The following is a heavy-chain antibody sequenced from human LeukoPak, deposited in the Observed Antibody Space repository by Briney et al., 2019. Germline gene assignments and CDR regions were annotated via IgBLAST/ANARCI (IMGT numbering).Heavy chain of an antibody. Sequence: GGSLRLSCAASGFTFSSYSMNWVRQAPGKGLEWVSSISSSSSYIYYADSVKGRFTISRDNAKNSLYLQMNSLRAEDTAVYYCARDYSSSSWYNDYWGQGTLVTVSS. CDR2: ISSSSSYI. D-gene: IGHD6-13*01. CDR1: GFTFSSYS. CDR3: ARDYSSSSWYNDY. J-gene: IGHJ4*02. V-gene: IGHV3-21*01.